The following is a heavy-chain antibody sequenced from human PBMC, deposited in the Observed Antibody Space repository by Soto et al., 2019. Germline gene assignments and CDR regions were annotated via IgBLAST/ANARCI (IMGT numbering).Heavy chain of an antibody. CDR3: ARDRAVGLVDY. V-gene: IGHV1-18*01. CDR2: ISAYNGNT. CDR1: GYTFTSYG. Sequence: QVQLVQSGAEVKKPGASVKVSCKASGYTFTSYGISWVRQAPGQGLEWMGGISAYNGNTNYAQKHQGRATMTTDTSPSTSHMELRSLRSDDTAVYYCARDRAVGLVDYWGQGTLVTVAS. J-gene: IGHJ4*02. D-gene: IGHD6-19*01.